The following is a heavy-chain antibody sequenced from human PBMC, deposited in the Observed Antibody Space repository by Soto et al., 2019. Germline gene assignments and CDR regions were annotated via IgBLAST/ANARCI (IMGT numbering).Heavy chain of an antibody. CDR2: IIPILGIA. D-gene: IGHD3-22*01. CDR3: ARDSKDYYDSSGYYGCGAFDI. J-gene: IGHJ3*02. Sequence: SVKVSCKASGGTFSSYTISWVRQAPGQGLEWMGRIIPILGIANYAQKFQGRVTITADKSTSTAYMELSSLRSEDTAVYYCARDSKDYYDSSGYYGCGAFDIWGQGTMVTVSS. CDR1: GGTFSSYT. V-gene: IGHV1-69*04.